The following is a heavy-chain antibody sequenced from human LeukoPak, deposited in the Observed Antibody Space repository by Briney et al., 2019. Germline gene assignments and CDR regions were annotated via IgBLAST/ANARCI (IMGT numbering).Heavy chain of an antibody. D-gene: IGHD3-10*01. CDR2: MDPNSGDT. V-gene: IGHV1-8*01. CDR3: ARGRLSYFDWGSPIFPLGL. J-gene: IGHJ1*01. Sequence: ASVKVSCKASGYSFTSYDINWVRQAPGQGLEWVGWMDPNSGDTGYARKFKGRVTMTRNTAIDIAYMELSSLRSEDTAVYYCARGRLSYFDWGSPIFPLGLWGQGTLVTVSS. CDR1: GYSFTSYD.